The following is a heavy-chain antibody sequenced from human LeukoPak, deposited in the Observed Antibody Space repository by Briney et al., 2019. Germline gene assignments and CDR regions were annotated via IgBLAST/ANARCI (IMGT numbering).Heavy chain of an antibody. D-gene: IGHD6-6*01. CDR2: INTDGSST. Sequence: PGGSLRLSCAASGFTFSSYWMHWVRQAPGKGLVWVSRINTDGSSTSYADSVKGRFTISRDNAKNTLYLQMNSLRAEDTAVYYCVQAETDAFDIWGQGTMVTVSS. V-gene: IGHV3-74*01. CDR3: VQAETDAFDI. J-gene: IGHJ3*02. CDR1: GFTFSSYW.